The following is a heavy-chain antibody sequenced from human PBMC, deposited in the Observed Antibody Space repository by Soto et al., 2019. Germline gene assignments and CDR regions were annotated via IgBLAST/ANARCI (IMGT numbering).Heavy chain of an antibody. CDR3: ARDKGHDILTGYYRYYFDY. Sequence: GGSLRLSCAASGFTFSSYAMHWVRQAPGKGLEWVAVISYDGSNKYYADSVKGRFTISRDNSKNTLYLQMNSLRAEDTAVYYCARDKGHDILTGYYRYYFDYWGQGTLVTVPS. CDR2: ISYDGSNK. D-gene: IGHD3-9*01. CDR1: GFTFSSYA. J-gene: IGHJ4*02. V-gene: IGHV3-30-3*01.